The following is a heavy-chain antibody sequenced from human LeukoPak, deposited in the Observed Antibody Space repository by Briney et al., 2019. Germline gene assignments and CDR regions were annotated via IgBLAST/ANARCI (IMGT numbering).Heavy chain of an antibody. V-gene: IGHV4-59*01. Sequence: SETLSLTCTVSGGSISSYYWSWIRQPPGKGLEWIGYIYYSGSTNYNPSLKSRVTISVDTSKNQFSLKLSSVTAADTAVYYCARGPDSSSWSLSYYYGMDVWGQGTTVTVSS. J-gene: IGHJ6*02. D-gene: IGHD6-13*01. CDR1: GGSISSYY. CDR2: IYYSGST. CDR3: ARGPDSSSWSLSYYYGMDV.